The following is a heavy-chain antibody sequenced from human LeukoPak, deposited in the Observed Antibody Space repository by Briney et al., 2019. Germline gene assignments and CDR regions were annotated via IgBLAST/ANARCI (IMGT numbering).Heavy chain of an antibody. Sequence: PGRSLRPSCAASGFTFSTYGMHWVRQAPGKGLEWVAVISYEGSEKYYADPVKGRFTISRDNPKNTLYLQMSSLRAEDTAVYYCAKGFTASSGWYRDRWGQGTLVTVSS. CDR2: ISYEGSEK. CDR1: GFTFSTYG. J-gene: IGHJ4*02. CDR3: AKGFTASSGWYRDR. V-gene: IGHV3-30*18. D-gene: IGHD6-19*01.